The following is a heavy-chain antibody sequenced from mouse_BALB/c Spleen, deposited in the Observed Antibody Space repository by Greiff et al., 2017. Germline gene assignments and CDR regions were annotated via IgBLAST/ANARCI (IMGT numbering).Heavy chain of an antibody. D-gene: IGHD2-4*01. CDR2: ISSGGSYT. J-gene: IGHJ3*01. Sequence: EVQRVESGGGLVKPGGSLKLSCAASGFTFSSYTMSWVRQTPEKRLEWVATISSGGSYTYYPDSVKGRFTISRDNAKNTLYLQMTSLRSEDTAMYYCARSGYDYGGSWFAYWGQGTLVTVSA. CDR3: ARSGYDYGGSWFAY. V-gene: IGHV5-9-3*01. CDR1: GFTFSSYT.